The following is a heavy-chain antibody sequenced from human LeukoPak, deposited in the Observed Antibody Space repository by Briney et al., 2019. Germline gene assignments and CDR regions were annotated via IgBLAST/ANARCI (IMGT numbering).Heavy chain of an antibody. CDR3: ALVGATSCAPSDY. V-gene: IGHV3-21*01. CDR1: GFTFSRFS. CDR2: ISSSSSYI. Sequence: GGSLRLSCAVSGFTFSRFSMTWVRQAPGKGLEWVSSISSSSSYIYYRDSVKGRFTISRDNAKNSLYLQMHSLRAEDTAVYYCALVGATSCAPSDYWGQGTLVTVSS. D-gene: IGHD1-26*01. J-gene: IGHJ4*02.